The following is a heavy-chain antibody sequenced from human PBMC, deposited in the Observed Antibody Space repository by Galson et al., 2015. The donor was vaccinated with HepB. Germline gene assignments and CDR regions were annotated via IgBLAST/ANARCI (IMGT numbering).Heavy chain of an antibody. D-gene: IGHD5-12*01. Sequence: SVKVSCKASGGTFSSYAISWVRQAPGQGLEWMGGIIPIFGTANYAQKFQGRVTITADESTSTAYMELSSLRSEDTAVYYCARDPASGYDSVGATRNFDYWGQGTLVTVSS. J-gene: IGHJ4*02. CDR2: IIPIFGTA. V-gene: IGHV1-69*13. CDR3: ARDPASGYDSVGATRNFDY. CDR1: GGTFSSYA.